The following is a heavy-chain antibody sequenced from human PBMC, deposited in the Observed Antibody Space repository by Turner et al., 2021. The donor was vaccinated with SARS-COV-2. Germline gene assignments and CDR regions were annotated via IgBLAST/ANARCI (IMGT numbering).Heavy chain of an antibody. D-gene: IGHD3-10*01. CDR3: AREAPLGVNSMAFDY. CDR2: IYSGGST. J-gene: IGHJ4*02. V-gene: IGHV3-53*01. CDR1: GFTVSSNY. Sequence: EVQLVESGGGLIQPGGSLRLSCAASGFTVSSNYMNWVRQAPGKGLEWVSVIYSGGSTFYADSVNGRFTISRDNSKNTLYLQMNSLRAEDTAVYYCAREAPLGVNSMAFDYWGQGTLVTVSS.